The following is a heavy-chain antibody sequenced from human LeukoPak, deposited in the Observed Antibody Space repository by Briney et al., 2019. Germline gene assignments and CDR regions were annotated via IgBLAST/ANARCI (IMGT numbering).Heavy chain of an antibody. D-gene: IGHD6-19*01. J-gene: IGHJ4*02. CDR2: FYPEDGET. V-gene: IGHV1-24*01. CDR1: VYTLTELS. CDR3: ATDSMYSSGWYAIDY. Sequence: ASVKVSCKVSVYTLTELSMHWVRQAPGKGLEWVGGFYPEDGETIYAQKFQGRVTMTEDTSTDTAYMELSSLRSEDTAVYYCATDSMYSSGWYAIDYWGQGTLVTVSS.